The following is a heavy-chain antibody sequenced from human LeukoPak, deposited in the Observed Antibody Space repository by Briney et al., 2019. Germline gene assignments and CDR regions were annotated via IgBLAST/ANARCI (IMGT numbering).Heavy chain of an antibody. D-gene: IGHD3-22*01. CDR3: ARLQYYYDSNGYYSLYYFDY. CDR2: IFYSGST. Sequence: SETLSLTCTVSGGSISSNIYYWGWIRQPPGKGLEWIGSIFYSGSTYYNPSLKSRVTISLATSKNQFSLTLSSVTAADTAVYYCARLQYYYDSNGYYSLYYFDYWGQGTVVTVSS. CDR1: GGSISSNIYY. J-gene: IGHJ4*02. V-gene: IGHV4-39*01.